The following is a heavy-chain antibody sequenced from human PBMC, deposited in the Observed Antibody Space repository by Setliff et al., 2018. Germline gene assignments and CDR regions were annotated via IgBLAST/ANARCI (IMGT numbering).Heavy chain of an antibody. V-gene: IGHV1-3*03. J-gene: IGHJ4*02. D-gene: IGHD5-18*01. CDR3: ARGPTYNYGIWDY. Sequence: GASVKVSCKASGYTFTDYSIHWVRQAPGQRLEWMGWINAGNGDAQLSQDFQGRLTITTDTSASTAYMELSSLRSEDMAVYFCARGPTYNYGIWDYWGQGTRVTV. CDR2: INAGNGDA. CDR1: GYTFTDYS.